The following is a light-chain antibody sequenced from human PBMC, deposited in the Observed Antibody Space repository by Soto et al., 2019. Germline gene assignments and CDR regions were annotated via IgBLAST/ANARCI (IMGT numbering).Light chain of an antibody. J-gene: IGKJ4*01. V-gene: IGKV1-27*01. Sequence: DIQMTQSPSSLSASVGDRVTITCRASQGISTYLAWYQQKPGKVPKLLIYAASTLQSGVPSRFSGSGSGTDFTLTISSPQPEDVATYYCQKYNSAPLTFGGGTKVEIK. CDR1: QGISTY. CDR2: AAS. CDR3: QKYNSAPLT.